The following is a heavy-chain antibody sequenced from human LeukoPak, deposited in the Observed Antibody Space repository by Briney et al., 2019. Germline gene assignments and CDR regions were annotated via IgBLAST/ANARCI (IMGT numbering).Heavy chain of an antibody. CDR3: ARGGDCVPFDY. CDR1: GFTFNNHS. CDR2: ISSSSSYI. Sequence: GGSLTLSCAASGFTFNNHSMNRVRQDPGKALEWVSSISSSSSYIYYADSVKGRFTISRDNAKNSLYLQMNSLRAEDTAVYYCARGGDCVPFDYWGQGTLVTVSS. V-gene: IGHV3-21*01. J-gene: IGHJ4*02. D-gene: IGHD2-21*02.